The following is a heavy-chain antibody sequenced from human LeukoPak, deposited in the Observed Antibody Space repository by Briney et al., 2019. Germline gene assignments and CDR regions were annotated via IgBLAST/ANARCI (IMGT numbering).Heavy chain of an antibody. D-gene: IGHD1-14*01. CDR3: ATSRISDY. V-gene: IGHV3-7*03. CDR1: GFTFSDYY. CDR2: IKQDGSEK. J-gene: IGHJ4*02. Sequence: PGGSLRLSCAASGFTFSDYYMSWIRQAPGKGLEWVAIIKQDGSEKYYVDSVKGRFTISRDNAKKSLYLQMNSLRVEDTAVYYCATSRISDYWGQGTLVTVSS.